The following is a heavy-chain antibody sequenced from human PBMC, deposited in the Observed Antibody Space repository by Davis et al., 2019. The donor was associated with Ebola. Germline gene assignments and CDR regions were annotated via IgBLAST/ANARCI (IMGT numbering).Heavy chain of an antibody. V-gene: IGHV3-7*03. Sequence: PGGSLRLSCAASGFTFSSYAMSWVRQAPGKGLEWVANIKQDGSEKYYVDSVKGRFTISRDNAKNSLYLQMNSLRAEDTAVYYCAKDLHPSYLYSTTGYYFDYWGQGTLVTVSS. CDR3: AKDLHPSYLYSTTGYYFDY. CDR1: GFTFSSYA. CDR2: IKQDGSEK. J-gene: IGHJ4*02. D-gene: IGHD2/OR15-2a*01.